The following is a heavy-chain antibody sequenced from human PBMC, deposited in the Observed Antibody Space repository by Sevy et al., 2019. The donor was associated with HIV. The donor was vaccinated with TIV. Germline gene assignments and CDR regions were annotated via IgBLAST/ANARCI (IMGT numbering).Heavy chain of an antibody. Sequence: GESLKISCVASGFIFSTDWMHWVRQAPGNGLVWVSRIDTDGSDTSYADSVKGRFTISRDNAKNTLYLQMNSLRAEDTAVYYCVRDRPGPKHYMDVWGKGTTVTVSS. CDR2: IDTDGSDT. CDR1: GFIFSTDW. CDR3: VRDRPGPKHYMDV. V-gene: IGHV3-74*01. J-gene: IGHJ6*03.